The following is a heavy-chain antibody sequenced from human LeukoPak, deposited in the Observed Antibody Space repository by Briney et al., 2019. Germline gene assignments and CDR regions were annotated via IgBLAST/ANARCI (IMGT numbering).Heavy chain of an antibody. D-gene: IGHD4-17*01. CDR1: GFTFSSYW. CDR3: ARASTTVPNLLDY. V-gene: IGHV3-74*01. Sequence: GGSLRLSCAASGFTFSSYWMHWVRQTPGKGLVWVSRITGDGSDTLYADSVKGRFTISRDNSKNTLYLQTSSLGVDDTAVYYCARASTTVPNLLDYWGQGALVSVSS. J-gene: IGHJ4*02. CDR2: ITGDGSDT.